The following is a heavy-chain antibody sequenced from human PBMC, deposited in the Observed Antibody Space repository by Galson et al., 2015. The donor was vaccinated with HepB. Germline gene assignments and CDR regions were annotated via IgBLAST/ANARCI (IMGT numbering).Heavy chain of an antibody. J-gene: IGHJ6*02. CDR1: GFSLSTSGVG. V-gene: IGHV2-5*01. Sequence: PALVKPTQTLTLTCTFSGFSLSTSGVGVGWVRQPPGKALEWLALIYWNDDKRYSSSLKSRLTITKDTSKNQVVLTMTNMDPVDTATYYCAHSIVVVVAANYYYYGMDVWGQGTTVTVSS. CDR2: IYWNDDK. CDR3: AHSIVVVVAANYYYYGMDV. D-gene: IGHD2-15*01.